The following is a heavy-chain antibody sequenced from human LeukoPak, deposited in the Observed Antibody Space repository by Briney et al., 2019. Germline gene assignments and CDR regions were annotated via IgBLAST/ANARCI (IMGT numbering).Heavy chain of an antibody. CDR1: GYTFTGYY. CDR3: AIDPNGYYFDY. D-gene: IGHD2-8*01. J-gene: IGHJ4*02. Sequence: ASVKVSCKASGYTFTGYYIHWVRQAPGQGLEWMGWITPNSGGTNYAQKFQGRVTMTRDTSISTAYMELSRLRSDDTAVYYCAIDPNGYYFDYWGQGSLVTVSS. V-gene: IGHV1-2*02. CDR2: ITPNSGGT.